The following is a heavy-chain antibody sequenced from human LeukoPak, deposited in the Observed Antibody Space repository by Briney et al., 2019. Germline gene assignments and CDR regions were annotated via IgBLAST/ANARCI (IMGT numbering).Heavy chain of an antibody. D-gene: IGHD6-19*01. V-gene: IGHV3-30*04. CDR1: GFTFSSYA. CDR2: ISYDGSNK. Sequence: GGSLRLSCAASGFTFSSYAMHWVRQAPGKGLEWVAVISYDGSNKYYADSVKGRFTISRDNAKNSLYLQMNSLRAEDTAVYYCARERKRIAVAGYFDYWGQGTLVTVSS. CDR3: ARERKRIAVAGYFDY. J-gene: IGHJ4*02.